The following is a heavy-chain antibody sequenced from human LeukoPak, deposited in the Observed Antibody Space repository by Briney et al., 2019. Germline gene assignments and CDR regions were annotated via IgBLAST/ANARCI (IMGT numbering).Heavy chain of an antibody. CDR1: GGSISSTNW. J-gene: IGHJ4*02. D-gene: IGHD6-19*01. V-gene: IGHV4-39*01. CDR2: IYYSGST. Sequence: SETLSLTCAVSGGSISSTNWWSWVRQPLGKGLEWIGSIYYSGSTYYNPSLKSRVTISVDTSKNQFSLKLSSVTAADTAVYYCARRRSRYSSGWFVDYWGQGTLVTVSS. CDR3: ARRRSRYSSGWFVDY.